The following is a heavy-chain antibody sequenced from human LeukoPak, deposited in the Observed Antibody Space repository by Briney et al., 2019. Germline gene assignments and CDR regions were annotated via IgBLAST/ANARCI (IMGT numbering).Heavy chain of an antibody. CDR3: ARGAGEYWYFDL. J-gene: IGHJ2*01. V-gene: IGHV1-8*01. CDR2: MNPNSGNT. Sequence: GASVKVSCKASGYTSTSYDINWVRQATGQGLEWMGWMNPNSGNTGYAQKFQGRVTMTRNTSISTAYMELSSLRSEDTAVYYCARGAGEYWYFDLWGRGTLVTVSS. CDR1: GYTSTSYD.